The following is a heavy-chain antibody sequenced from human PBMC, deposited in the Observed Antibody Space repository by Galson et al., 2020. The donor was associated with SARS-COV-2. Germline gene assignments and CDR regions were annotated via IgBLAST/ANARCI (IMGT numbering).Heavy chain of an antibody. J-gene: IGHJ6*02. CDR2: MNPNSDNT. CDR1: GYTFTTYD. V-gene: IGHV1-8*02. CDR3: ARGLPVGGMDV. D-gene: IGHD1-26*01. Sequence: ASVKVSCKASGYTFTTYDINWVRQATGQGLEWLGYMNPNSDNTAYAQKFQGRVTVTRYTSISTAYMELSSLRSEDTAVYYCARGLPVGGMDVWGQGTTVIVSS.